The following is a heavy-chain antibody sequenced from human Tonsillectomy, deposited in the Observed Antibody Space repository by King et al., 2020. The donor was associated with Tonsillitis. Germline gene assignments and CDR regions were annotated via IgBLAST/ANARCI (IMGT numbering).Heavy chain of an antibody. CDR2: IRQDGNEE. D-gene: IGHD5-18*01. CDR1: GFTFNNYW. CDR3: ARGIQLWGHY. Sequence: VQLVESGGGLVQPGGSLRLSCAASGFTFNNYWMTWVRQAPGKGLEWVANIRQDGNEEFYLDSVKGRFTISRDNAKNSVYLQMNSLRAEDSAVYYCARGIQLWGHYWGQGTLVTVSS. V-gene: IGHV3-7*04. J-gene: IGHJ4*02.